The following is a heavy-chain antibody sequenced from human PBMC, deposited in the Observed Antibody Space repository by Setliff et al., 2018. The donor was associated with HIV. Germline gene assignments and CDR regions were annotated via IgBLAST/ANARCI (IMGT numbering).Heavy chain of an antibody. CDR2: TYTSGST. CDR3: ARQRANCNYEPFDI. V-gene: IGHV4-4*09. CDR1: GGSISTYY. Sequence: SETLSLTCTFSGGSISTYYWSWIRQSPGKGLEWIGYTYTSGSTRYNPSLESRVTISVDTSNNQFSLTLNSVTAADTAVYYCARQRANCNYEPFDIWGQGTMVTVSS. D-gene: IGHD1-7*01. J-gene: IGHJ3*02.